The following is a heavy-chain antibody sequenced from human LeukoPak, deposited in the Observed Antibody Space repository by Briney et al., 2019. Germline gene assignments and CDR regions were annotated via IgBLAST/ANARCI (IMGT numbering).Heavy chain of an antibody. CDR2: TYYRSKWYN. D-gene: IGHD5/OR15-5a*01. V-gene: IGHV6-1*01. J-gene: IGHJ6*02. Sequence: SQTLSLTCAISGDSVSSNSGTWNWIRQSPSRGLEWLGRTYYRSKWYNDYAVSVQSQITINPDTSKNHFSLQLSSVTPEDTAVYFCARGKSKRLDVWGQGTTVTVSS. CDR3: ARGKSKRLDV. CDR1: GDSVSSNSGT.